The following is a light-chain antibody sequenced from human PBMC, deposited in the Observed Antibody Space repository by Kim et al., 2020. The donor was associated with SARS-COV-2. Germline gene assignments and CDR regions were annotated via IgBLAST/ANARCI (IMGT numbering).Light chain of an antibody. J-gene: IGKJ2*01. CDR3: QQYSSSPPYT. V-gene: IGKV3-20*01. Sequence: SPGERATPSCRASQSVSSSYLAWYQQKPGQAPRLLIYGASSRATGIPDRFSGSGSGTDFTLTISRLEPEDFAVYYCQQYSSSPPYTFGQGTKLEIK. CDR2: GAS. CDR1: QSVSSSY.